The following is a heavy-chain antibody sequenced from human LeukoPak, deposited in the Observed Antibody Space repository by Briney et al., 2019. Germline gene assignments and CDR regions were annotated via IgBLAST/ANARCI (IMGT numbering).Heavy chain of an antibody. D-gene: IGHD3/OR15-3a*01. CDR2: INSDTNIT. CDR1: GFSFSSYP. J-gene: IGHJ4*02. Sequence: GGSLRLSCVASGFSFSSYPMNWVRQAPGKGLEWVSHINSDTNITPYTASVSGRFTISRDNAKNSLYLQMNSLRAEDTAVFYCARDQYDTWSRRGNFDSWGQGTLVIVSS. V-gene: IGHV3-48*01. CDR3: ARDQYDTWSRRGNFDS.